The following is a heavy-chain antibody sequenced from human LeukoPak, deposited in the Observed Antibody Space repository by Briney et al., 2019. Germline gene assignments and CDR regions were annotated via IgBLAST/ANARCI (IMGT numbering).Heavy chain of an antibody. Sequence: GGSLRLSCAASGFTFSSYAMHWVRQAPGKGLEWVAVISYDGSNKYYADSVKGRFTISRDNSKNTLYLQMNSLRAEDTAVYYCARDETRYGFRGYYYYMDVWGKGTTVTVSS. D-gene: IGHD5-18*01. CDR1: GFTFSSYA. J-gene: IGHJ6*03. CDR3: ARDETRYGFRGYYYYMDV. V-gene: IGHV3-30-3*01. CDR2: ISYDGSNK.